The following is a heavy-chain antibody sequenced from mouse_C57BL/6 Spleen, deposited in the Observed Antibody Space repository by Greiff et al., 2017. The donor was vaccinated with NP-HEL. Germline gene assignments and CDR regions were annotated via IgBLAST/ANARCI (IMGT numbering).Heavy chain of an antibody. D-gene: IGHD1-1*01. CDR1: GYTFTSYW. V-gene: IGHV1-72*01. CDR3: AAHYYGSTYAMDY. J-gene: IGHJ4*01. Sequence: QVQLQQPGAELVMPGASVKLSCKASGYTFTSYWMHWVKQRPGRGLEWIGRIDPNSGGTKYNEKFKSKATLTVDKPSSTAYMQLSSLTSEDSAVYYCAAHYYGSTYAMDYWGQGTSVTVSS. CDR2: IDPNSGGT.